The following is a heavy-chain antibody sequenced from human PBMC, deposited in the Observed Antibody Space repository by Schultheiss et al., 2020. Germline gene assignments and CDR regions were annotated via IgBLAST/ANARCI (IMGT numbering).Heavy chain of an antibody. CDR3: AKEGTWAQWYFDF. D-gene: IGHD6-19*01. V-gene: IGHV3-30*18. Sequence: GGSLRLSCAASGFTFSSYGMHWVRQAPGKGLEWVAVISYDGSNKYYADSVKGRFTISRDNSKNTLYLQMNSLRAEDTAVYYCAKEGTWAQWYFDFWGQGTLVTVSS. CDR2: ISYDGSNK. CDR1: GFTFSSYG. J-gene: IGHJ4*02.